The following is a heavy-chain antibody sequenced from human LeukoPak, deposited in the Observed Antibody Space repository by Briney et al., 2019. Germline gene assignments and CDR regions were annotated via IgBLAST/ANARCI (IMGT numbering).Heavy chain of an antibody. J-gene: IGHJ4*02. CDR1: GFTFRTYS. V-gene: IGHV3-30-3*01. CDR3: ARDRPRIAVTTTDFDY. D-gene: IGHD6-19*01. CDR2: ISYDGSNK. Sequence: GGALRLSCAASGFTFRTYSMHWVREAPGKGLEWVADISYDGSNKYCADSVKGRFTISRDNSKSTLYLQMNSLRDDDTALYYCARDRPRIAVTTTDFDYWGQGTLVTVSS.